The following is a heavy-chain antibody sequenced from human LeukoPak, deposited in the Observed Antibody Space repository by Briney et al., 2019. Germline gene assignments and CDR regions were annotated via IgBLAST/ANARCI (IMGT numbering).Heavy chain of an antibody. J-gene: IGHJ4*02. D-gene: IGHD3-16*01. V-gene: IGHV1-2*02. CDR3: AKTTGDLRHDKYYFDY. Sequence: ASVKVSCKASGYTFTGYYMHWVRQAPGQGLEWMRWINPKSGGTNYAQKFQGRVTMTRDTSISTAYMELSRLRSDDTAVYYCAKTTGDLRHDKYYFDYWGQGTLVTVSS. CDR2: INPKSGGT. CDR1: GYTFTGYY.